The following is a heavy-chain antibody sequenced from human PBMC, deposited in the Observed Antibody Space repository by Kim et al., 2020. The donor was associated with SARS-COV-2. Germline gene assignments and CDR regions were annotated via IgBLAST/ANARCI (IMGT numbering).Heavy chain of an antibody. Sequence: ASVKVSCKASGYTFTIFPIDWVRQAPGQGLEWMGWINTDTGDPTYAPAFTGRFVFSLNTSVSTAFLQINSLKTGDTAVYYCASSRNPPDHWGQGTLVTVS. V-gene: IGHV7-4-1*02. CDR1: GYTFTIFP. CDR3: ASSRNPPDH. CDR2: INTDTGDP. J-gene: IGHJ4*02.